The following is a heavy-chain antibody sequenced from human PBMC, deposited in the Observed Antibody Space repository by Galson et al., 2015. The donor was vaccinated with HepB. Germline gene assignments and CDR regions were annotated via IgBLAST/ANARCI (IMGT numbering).Heavy chain of an antibody. D-gene: IGHD6-19*01. CDR1: GYTLTKLS. Sequence: SVKVSCKVSGYTLTKLSMHWVRQAPGKGLEWMGGFDPEDGETIYAQKFQGRVTMTEDTSTDTAYMELSSLRSEDTAVYYCATGYSSGWHQNNWFDPWGQGTLVTVSS. V-gene: IGHV1-24*01. CDR2: FDPEDGET. J-gene: IGHJ5*02. CDR3: ATGYSSGWHQNNWFDP.